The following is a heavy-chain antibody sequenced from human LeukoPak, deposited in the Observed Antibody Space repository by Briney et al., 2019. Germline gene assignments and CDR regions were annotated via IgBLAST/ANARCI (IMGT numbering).Heavy chain of an antibody. CDR1: GFTYSSYA. CDR2: LSGSGNSR. J-gene: IGHJ4*02. V-gene: IGHV3-23*01. CDR3: ARDVNGGY. D-gene: IGHD2-8*01. Sequence: GGSLRLSCAASGFTYSSYATTWVRQSPGKGLEWVSTLSGSGNSRYYADSVQGRFTISRDNFKNTLYLQMNSLRVEDTAVYYCARDVNGGYWGQGTLVTVSS.